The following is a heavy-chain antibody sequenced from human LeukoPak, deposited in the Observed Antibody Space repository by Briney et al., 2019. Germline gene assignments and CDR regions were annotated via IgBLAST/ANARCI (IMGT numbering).Heavy chain of an antibody. Sequence: GGSLRLSCAASGFTFSSYSMTWVRQAPGKGLEWVSYISSSSSTIYYADSVKGRFTISRDNAKNSLYLQMNSLRDEDTAVYYCARGAYYYDSSDYTLGAWGQGTLVTVSS. V-gene: IGHV3-48*02. CDR2: ISSSSSTI. J-gene: IGHJ5*02. D-gene: IGHD3-22*01. CDR1: GFTFSSYS. CDR3: ARGAYYYDSSDYTLGA.